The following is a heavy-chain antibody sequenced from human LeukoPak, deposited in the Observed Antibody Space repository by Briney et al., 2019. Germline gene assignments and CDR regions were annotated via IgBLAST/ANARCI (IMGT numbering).Heavy chain of an antibody. CDR3: ARGPSGWGSLDS. Sequence: GGSLRLSCVVSGFTFSNYVMIWVRQAPGKGLEWVSTILSSGGSAYYADSVKGRFTISTDISKNTLYLQMNSLRAEDTAVYYCARGPSGWGSLDSWGQGTLVTVSS. CDR1: GFTFSNYV. J-gene: IGHJ4*02. CDR2: ILSSGGSA. D-gene: IGHD7-27*01. V-gene: IGHV3-23*01.